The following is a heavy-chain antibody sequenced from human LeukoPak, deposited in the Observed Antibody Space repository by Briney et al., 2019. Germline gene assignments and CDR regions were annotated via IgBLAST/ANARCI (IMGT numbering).Heavy chain of an antibody. J-gene: IGHJ4*02. V-gene: IGHV4-39*01. CDR1: GGSISGSSYY. Sequence: SETLSLTCTVSGGSISGSSYYWGWIRQPPGKGLEWIGSIYYSGSTYNNPSLKSRVTISVDTSKYQFSLELSSVTAADTAVYYCARLLSGADRNFDYWGQGTLVTVSS. CDR2: IYYSGST. CDR3: ARLLSGADRNFDY. D-gene: IGHD1-26*01.